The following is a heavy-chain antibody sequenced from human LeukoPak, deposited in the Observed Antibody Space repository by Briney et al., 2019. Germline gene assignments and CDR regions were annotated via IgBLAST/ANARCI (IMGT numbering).Heavy chain of an antibody. V-gene: IGHV3-30*03. CDR1: GFTFSSYG. J-gene: IGHJ4*02. CDR3: ARGKGYFDY. Sequence: GGSLRLSCAASGFTFSSYGMHWVRQAPGKGLEWVAVISYDGSNKYYADSVKGRFTISRDNSKNTLYLQMNSLRAEDTAVYYCARGKGYFDYWAREPWSPSPQ. CDR2: ISYDGSNK.